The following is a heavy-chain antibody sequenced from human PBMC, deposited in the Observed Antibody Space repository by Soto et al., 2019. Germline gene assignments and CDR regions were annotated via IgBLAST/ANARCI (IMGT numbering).Heavy chain of an antibody. V-gene: IGHV1-69*13. CDR1: GGTFSSYA. CDR3: APGGYCGGDCYSDDP. J-gene: IGHJ5*02. Sequence: ASVKVSCKASGGTFSSYAISWVRQAPGQGLEWMGGIIPIFGTANYAQKFQGRVTITADESTSTAYMELSSLRSEDTAVYYCAPGGYCGGDCYSDDPWGQGTLVTVSS. D-gene: IGHD2-21*02. CDR2: IIPIFGTA.